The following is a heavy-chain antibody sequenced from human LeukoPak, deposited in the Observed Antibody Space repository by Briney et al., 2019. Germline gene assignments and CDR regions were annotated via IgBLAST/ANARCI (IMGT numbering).Heavy chain of an antibody. CDR1: GFTFGGYG. CDR3: TRYNNDHFDY. D-gene: IGHD1-14*01. Sequence: GGSLRLACAGSGFTFGGYGMHWFRQTPGKGLEWVAVIAYDGSRAFYADSVKGRFTISRDNSKNTMSVQMDDLRAEDTAVYYCTRYNNDHFDYWGQGTLVTVSS. V-gene: IGHV3-33*01. CDR2: IAYDGSRA. J-gene: IGHJ4*02.